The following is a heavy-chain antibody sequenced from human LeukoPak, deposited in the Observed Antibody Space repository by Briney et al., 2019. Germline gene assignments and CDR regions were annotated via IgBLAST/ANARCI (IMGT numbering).Heavy chain of an antibody. V-gene: IGHV4-31*03. CDR3: ARAGGSRPFGDVFDI. J-gene: IGHJ3*02. CDR2: IYYTGTT. D-gene: IGHD1-14*01. CDR1: GGSISSGSYY. Sequence: SETLSLTCTVSGGSISSGSYYWSWIRQPAGKGLEWIGYIYYTGTTDHNPSLKSRLTMSVDTSKNQLSLKLNSVTAADTAVYYCARAGGSRPFGDVFDIWGQGTMVTVSS.